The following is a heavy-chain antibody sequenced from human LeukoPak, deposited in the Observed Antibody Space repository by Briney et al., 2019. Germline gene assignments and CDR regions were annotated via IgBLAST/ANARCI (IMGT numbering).Heavy chain of an antibody. CDR1: GYTFTGYY. CDR3: ARAAVRGVIRNGLDWFDP. D-gene: IGHD3-10*01. V-gene: IGHV1-2*02. Sequence: ASVKVSCKASGYTFTGYYMHWVRQAPGQGLEWMGWINPNSGGTNYAQKFQGRVTMTRDTSISTAYVELSRLRSDDTAVYYCARAAVRGVIRNGLDWFDPWGQGTLVTVSS. J-gene: IGHJ5*02. CDR2: INPNSGGT.